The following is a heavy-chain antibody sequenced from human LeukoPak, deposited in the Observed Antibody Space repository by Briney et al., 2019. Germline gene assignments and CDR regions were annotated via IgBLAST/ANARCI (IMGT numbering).Heavy chain of an antibody. CDR3: VRVSCSGGSCYSSLDY. CDR2: INPSGGST. V-gene: IGHV1-46*01. D-gene: IGHD2-15*01. CDR1: GYTLTSYY. J-gene: IGHJ4*02. Sequence: ASVKVSCKASGYTLTSYYMHWVRQAPGQGLEWMGIINPSGGSTGYAQKFKGRVTMTRDTSTRTAYMELSSLRSEDTAVFYCVRVSCSGGSCYSSLDYWGQGTLVTVSS.